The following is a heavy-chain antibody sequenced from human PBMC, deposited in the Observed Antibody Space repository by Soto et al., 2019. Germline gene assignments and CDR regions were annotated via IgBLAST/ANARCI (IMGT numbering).Heavy chain of an antibody. CDR1: GGTFSSYT. CDR2: IIPILGIA. CDR3: AREAMVRGGFADY. D-gene: IGHD3-10*01. J-gene: IGHJ4*02. V-gene: IGHV1-69*08. Sequence: QVQLVQSGAEVKKPGSAVTVSCKASGGTFSSYTISWVRQAPGQGLEWMGRIIPILGIANYAQKFQCRVTITAEKPTSTAYKEMSSLRSEDTAVDYCAREAMVRGGFADYWGQGTLVTVSS.